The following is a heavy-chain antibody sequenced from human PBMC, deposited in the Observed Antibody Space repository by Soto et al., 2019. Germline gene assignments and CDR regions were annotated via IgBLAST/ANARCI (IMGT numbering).Heavy chain of an antibody. J-gene: IGHJ3*02. CDR3: ARDSHDWEDGYNPRGADAFDI. CDR2: ISYDGSNK. CDR1: GFTFSSYA. D-gene: IGHD3-9*01. V-gene: IGHV3-30-3*01. Sequence: PGGSLRLSCAASGFTFSSYAMHWVRQAPGKGLEWVAVISYDGSNKYYADSVKGRLTISRDNSKNTLYLQMNSLRAEDTAVYYCARDSHDWEDGYNPRGADAFDIWGQGTMVTVSS.